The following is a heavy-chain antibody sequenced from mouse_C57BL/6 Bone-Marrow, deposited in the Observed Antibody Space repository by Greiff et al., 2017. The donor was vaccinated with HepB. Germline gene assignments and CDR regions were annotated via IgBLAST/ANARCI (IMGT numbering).Heavy chain of an antibody. D-gene: IGHD1-1*01. CDR1: GYSITSGYD. Sequence: EVKLMESGPGMVKPSQSLSLTCTVTGYSITSGYDWHWIRHFPGNKLEWMGYISYSGSTNYNPSLKSRISITHDTSKNHFFLKLNSVTTEDTATYYCARVYYGSSYWYFDVWGTGTTVTVSS. CDR2: ISYSGST. CDR3: ARVYYGSSYWYFDV. V-gene: IGHV3-1*01. J-gene: IGHJ1*03.